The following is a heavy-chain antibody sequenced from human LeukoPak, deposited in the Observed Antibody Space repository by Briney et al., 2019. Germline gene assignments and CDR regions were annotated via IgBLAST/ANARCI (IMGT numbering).Heavy chain of an antibody. Sequence: PSETLSLTCAVYGGSFSIYYWSWIRQPPGKGLEWIGEISQSGSTNYNPSLKSRVTISVDTSKNQFSLKLSSVTAADTAVYYWARGREGYSGTYYGFDYGAWEPLLTVS. D-gene: IGHD1-26*01. CDR1: GGSFSIYY. CDR2: ISQSGST. V-gene: IGHV4-34*01. CDR3: ARGREGYSGTYYGFDY. J-gene: IGHJ4*02.